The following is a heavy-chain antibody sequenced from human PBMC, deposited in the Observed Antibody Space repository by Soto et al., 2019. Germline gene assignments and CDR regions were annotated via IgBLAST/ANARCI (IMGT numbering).Heavy chain of an antibody. V-gene: IGHV4-30-2*01. J-gene: IGHJ4*02. CDR1: GGSISSGGYS. CDR3: ARGSYGVGSDY. Sequence: PSETLSLTCAVSGGSISSGGYSWSWIRQPPGKGLEWIGYVFHSGSTYYSPSLKSRVTISIDGSKNQFSLKLTSVTAADTAVYYCARGSYGVGSDYWGQGILVTVSS. D-gene: IGHD5-18*01. CDR2: VFHSGST.